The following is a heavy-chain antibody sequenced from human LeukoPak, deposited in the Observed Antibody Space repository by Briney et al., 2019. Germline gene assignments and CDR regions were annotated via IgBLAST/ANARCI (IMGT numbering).Heavy chain of an antibody. V-gene: IGHV1-2*02. CDR2: INPSSGVT. D-gene: IGHD6-13*01. CDR1: GYTFTGYY. J-gene: IGHJ4*02. CDR3: ARVPPRQQMGHYFDY. Sequence: GASVKVSCKASGYTFTGYYMHWVRQAPGQGLECMGWINPSSGVTNYAQKFQGRVTMTRDTSISTVYMELRRLTSDDTAVYYCARVPPRQQMGHYFDYWGQGTLVTVSS.